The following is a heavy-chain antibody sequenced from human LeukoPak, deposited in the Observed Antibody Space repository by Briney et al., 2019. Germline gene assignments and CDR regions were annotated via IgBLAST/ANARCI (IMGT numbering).Heavy chain of an antibody. V-gene: IGHV4-59*01. CDR1: GGSISNYY. D-gene: IGHD3-22*01. CDR3: TREGYDRSGYYLDY. Sequence: PSETLSLTCTVSGGSISNYYWGWIRPPPGKGLEWLGYIHSSGSTNYNPSLKSRVTILVDTSKNQFSLKLTSVTAADTAVYYCTREGYDRSGYYLDYWSQGILVTVSS. CDR2: IHSSGST. J-gene: IGHJ4*02.